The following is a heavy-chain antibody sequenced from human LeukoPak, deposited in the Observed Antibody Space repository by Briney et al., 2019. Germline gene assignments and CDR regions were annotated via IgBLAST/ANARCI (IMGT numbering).Heavy chain of an antibody. J-gene: IGHJ4*02. D-gene: IGHD6-19*01. CDR2: IYYSGST. CDR3: ASGLIAVAGSFDY. V-gene: IGHV4-59*01. CDR1: GGSISSYY. Sequence: SETLSLTCTVSGGSISSYYWSWIRQPPGKGLEWIGYIYYSGSTNYNPSLKSRVTISVDTSKNQFSLKLSSVTAADTAVYYCASGLIAVAGSFDYWGQGTLVTVSS.